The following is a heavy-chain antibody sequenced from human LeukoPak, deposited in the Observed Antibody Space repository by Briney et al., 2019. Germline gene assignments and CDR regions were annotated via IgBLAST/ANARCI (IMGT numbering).Heavy chain of an antibody. CDR3: ATGGYYFDY. V-gene: IGHV3-15*01. CDR1: GFTFSNAW. J-gene: IGHJ4*02. Sequence: GGSLRLSCAASGFTFSNAWMSWVRQAPGKGLEWVRRIKSKYHAGTTDYAAPVKGRFTVSRDDSKDTVYLQMNRLKTEDTAVYYCATGGYYFDYWGQGTLVTVSS. CDR2: IKSKYHAGTT.